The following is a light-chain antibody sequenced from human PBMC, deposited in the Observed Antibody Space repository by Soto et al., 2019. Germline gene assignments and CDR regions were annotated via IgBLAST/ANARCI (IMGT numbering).Light chain of an antibody. Sequence: EIVLTQSPGTLSLSPGERATLSCRASQSVSSDYLAWYQQKPGQAPRLLIYGASSRATGIPDRFSGSGSGTDFTLTISRLEPEDFAVYYCQQYGNTPVTLGQGTNVDIK. CDR2: GAS. CDR1: QSVSSDY. V-gene: IGKV3-20*01. J-gene: IGKJ1*01. CDR3: QQYGNTPVT.